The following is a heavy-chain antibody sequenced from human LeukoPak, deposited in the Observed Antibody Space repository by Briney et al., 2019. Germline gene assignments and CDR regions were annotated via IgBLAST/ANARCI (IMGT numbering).Heavy chain of an antibody. CDR3: ARASQYCSGGRCYPYYFDY. V-gene: IGHV4-31*03. CDR1: GGSVTSGGYY. CDR2: IYYSGST. D-gene: IGHD2-15*01. Sequence: PSETLSLTCTVSGGSVTSGGYYRTWTRQHPGKGLEWIGSIYYSGSTYYNPSLESRITISSDTSENRFSLRLRSVTAADTAVYYCARASQYCSGGRCYPYYFDYWGQGTLVTVSS. J-gene: IGHJ4*02.